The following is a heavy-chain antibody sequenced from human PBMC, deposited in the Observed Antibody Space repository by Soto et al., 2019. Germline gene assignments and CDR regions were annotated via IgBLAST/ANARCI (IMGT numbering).Heavy chain of an antibody. D-gene: IGHD3-3*01. Sequence: KASETLSLTCAVSGYSISSGYYWGWIRQPPGKGLEWIGSIYHSGSTYYNPSLKSRVTISVDTSKNQFSLKLSSVTAADTAVYYCARVESVTIFGVVRLGHPEWFDPWGQGTLVTVSS. CDR2: IYHSGST. CDR3: ARVESVTIFGVVRLGHPEWFDP. J-gene: IGHJ5*02. CDR1: GYSISSGYY. V-gene: IGHV4-38-2*01.